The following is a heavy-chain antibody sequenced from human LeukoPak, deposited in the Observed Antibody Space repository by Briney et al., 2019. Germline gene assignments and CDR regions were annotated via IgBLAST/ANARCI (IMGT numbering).Heavy chain of an antibody. CDR2: ISSSSTYI. CDR3: ARDSGSNGLYYYMGV. Sequence: TPGGSLRLSCAASGFPFSSFSMNWVRQAPGKGLEWVSCISSSSTYIYYADSVKGRFTISRDNAKNSLSLRMNSLRAEDTAVYYCARDSGSNGLYYYMGVWGKGTTVTVSS. J-gene: IGHJ6*03. D-gene: IGHD1-1*01. V-gene: IGHV3-21*01. CDR1: GFPFSSFS.